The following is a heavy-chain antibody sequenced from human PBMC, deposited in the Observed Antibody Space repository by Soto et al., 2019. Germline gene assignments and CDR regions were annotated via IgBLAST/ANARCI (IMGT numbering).Heavy chain of an antibody. Sequence: GASVKVSCKASGYTFSNFAMHWVRQAPGQRLEWMGWINPGNGNTKYSRTFQGRVTITRDTSASTAYMELSSLRSEDTAVYYCARAVARGVKTIYYYYGMDVWGQGTTVTVSS. CDR2: INPGNGNT. J-gene: IGHJ6*02. V-gene: IGHV1-3*01. CDR3: ARAVARGVKTIYYYYGMDV. D-gene: IGHD3-10*01. CDR1: GYTFSNFA.